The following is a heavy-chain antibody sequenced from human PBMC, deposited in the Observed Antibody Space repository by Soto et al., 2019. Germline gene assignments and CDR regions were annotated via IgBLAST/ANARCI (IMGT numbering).Heavy chain of an antibody. CDR1: GGSISSYY. J-gene: IGHJ4*02. V-gene: IGHV4-59*08. CDR2: IYYSGST. D-gene: IGHD6-19*01. Sequence: QVQLQESGPGLVKPSETLSLTCTVSGGSISSYYWSWIRQPPGKGLEWIGYIYYSGSTNYNPSLKSRVTISVDTSKNPFSLKLSSVTAADTAVYYCARRPYSSGWEFDYWGQGTLVTVSS. CDR3: ARRPYSSGWEFDY.